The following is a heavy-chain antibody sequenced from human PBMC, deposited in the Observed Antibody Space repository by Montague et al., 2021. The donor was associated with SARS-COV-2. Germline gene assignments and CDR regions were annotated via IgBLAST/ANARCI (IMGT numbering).Heavy chain of an antibody. CDR2: INHSGNT. Sequence: SETLSLTCTVSGGSLSGYYWSWIRQTPGKGLEWIGEINHSGNTNYNPSLKSRLTISVDTSKNQFSLKLSSVTTADAAVYYCARGADYDFWSGYLRYKWFDPWGLGTPVTVSS. J-gene: IGHJ5*02. CDR1: GGSLSGYY. D-gene: IGHD3-3*01. CDR3: ARGADYDFWSGYLRYKWFDP. V-gene: IGHV4-34*01.